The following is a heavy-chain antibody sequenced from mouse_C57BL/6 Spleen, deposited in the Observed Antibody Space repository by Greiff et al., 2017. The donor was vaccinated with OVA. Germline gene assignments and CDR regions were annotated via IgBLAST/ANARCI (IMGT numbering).Heavy chain of an antibody. V-gene: IGHV1-15*01. CDR1: GYTFTDYE. J-gene: IGHJ1*03. CDR2: IDPETGGT. Sequence: QVQLQQSGAELVRPGASVTLSCKASGYTFTDYEMHWVKQTPVHGLEWIGAIDPETGGTAYNQKFKGKAILTADKSSSTAYMELRSLTSEDSAVYYCTRTSYTLYFDVWGTGTTVTVSS. CDR3: TRTSYTLYFDV.